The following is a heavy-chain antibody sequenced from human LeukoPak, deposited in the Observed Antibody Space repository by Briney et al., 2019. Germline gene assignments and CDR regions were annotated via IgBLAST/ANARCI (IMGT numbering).Heavy chain of an antibody. V-gene: IGHV3-23*01. J-gene: IGHJ4*02. CDR2: ISGNGGRT. Sequence: GGSLRLSCAASGFTFSNYAMNWVRQAPGKGLEWVSAISGNGGRTYYADSVKGRFTISRDNSKNTLYLQMNSLRAEDTAVYYCAKRPSADYWGQVTLVTVSS. CDR3: AKRPSADY. CDR1: GFTFSNYA.